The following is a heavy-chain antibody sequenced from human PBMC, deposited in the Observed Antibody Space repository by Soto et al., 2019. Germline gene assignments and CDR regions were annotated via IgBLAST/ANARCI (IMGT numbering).Heavy chain of an antibody. CDR2: IDHNGVA. Sequence: SETLSLTCGVSGDSISSSKLWTCVRQTPGNGLEWIGKIDHNGVANYNPSLEGRVTISKDISKNQISLKVTSVTAADSAVYYCARMNRDYYYYGMDVWGQGATVTVYS. CDR1: GDSISSSKL. V-gene: IGHV4-4*02. CDR3: ARMNRDYYYYGMDV. J-gene: IGHJ6*02.